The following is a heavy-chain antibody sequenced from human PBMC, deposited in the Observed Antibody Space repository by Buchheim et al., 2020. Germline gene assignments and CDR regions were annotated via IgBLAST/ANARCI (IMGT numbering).Heavy chain of an antibody. J-gene: IGHJ4*02. D-gene: IGHD1-26*01. Sequence: EVQLVESGGGLVQPGGSLRLSCAASGFTFSSYWMHWVRQAPGQGLVWVSRIGTDGRAADYADSVKGRFTMSRDNAKKTVYLQMNSLRVEDMALYYCVRGTSPVGGSGVADYWGQGTL. CDR1: GFTFSSYW. CDR3: VRGTSPVGGSGVADY. V-gene: IGHV3-74*01. CDR2: IGTDGRAA.